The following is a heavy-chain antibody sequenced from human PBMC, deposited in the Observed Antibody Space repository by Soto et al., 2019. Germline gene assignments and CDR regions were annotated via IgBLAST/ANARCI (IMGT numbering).Heavy chain of an antibody. CDR1: GFTFTSYA. V-gene: IGHV3-23*01. J-gene: IGHJ4*02. CDR3: AKDRAVAGFDY. Sequence: EVQLLESGGGLVQPGGSLRLSCAASGFTFTSYAMSWVRQAPGKGLEWVSAISGSGGSTYYADSVKGRFTTSRDNSKNALYLQMNSLRAEDTAVYYCAKDRAVAGFDYWGQGTLVTVSS. D-gene: IGHD6-19*01. CDR2: ISGSGGST.